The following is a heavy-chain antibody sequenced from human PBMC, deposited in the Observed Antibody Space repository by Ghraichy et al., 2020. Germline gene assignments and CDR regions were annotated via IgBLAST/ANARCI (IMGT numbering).Heavy chain of an antibody. CDR3: ATHTGSAQHYNFDH. CDR1: GFAFVYYE. D-gene: IGHD3-10*01. J-gene: IGHJ4*02. Sequence: GGSLRLSCAASGFAFVYYEMNWVRQAPGKGLEWISYINSGSGAMWYADSVQGRFTISRADAENSLFLQMDSLTVDDTAVYYCATHTGSAQHYNFDHWGQGTLVTVSS. CDR2: INSGSGAM. V-gene: IGHV3-48*03.